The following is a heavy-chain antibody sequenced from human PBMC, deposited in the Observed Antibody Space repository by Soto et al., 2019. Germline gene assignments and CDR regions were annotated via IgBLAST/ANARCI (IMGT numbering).Heavy chain of an antibody. CDR2: IIPIFGTA. J-gene: IGHJ5*02. CDR3: AGEKGYCSSTSCYHNWFDP. CDR1: GGTFSSYA. D-gene: IGHD2-2*01. V-gene: IGHV1-69*13. Sequence: TVKVSCKASGGTFSSYAISWVRQAPGQGLEWMGGIIPIFGTANYAQKFQGRVTITADESTSTAYMELSSLRSEDTAVYYCAGEKGYCSSTSCYHNWFDPWGQGTLVTVSS.